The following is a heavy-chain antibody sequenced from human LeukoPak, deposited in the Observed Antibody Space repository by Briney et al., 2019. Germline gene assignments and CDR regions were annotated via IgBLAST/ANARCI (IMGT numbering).Heavy chain of an antibody. D-gene: IGHD3-10*01. V-gene: IGHV3-30*04. CDR2: ISYDGSNK. CDR1: GFTFSSYA. Sequence: GGSLRLSCAASGFTFSSYAMHWVRQAPGKGLEWVAVISYDGSNKYYADSVKGRFTISRDNSKNTLYLQMNSLRAEDTAVYYCARDSAGYYGSGSLTYFDYWGQGTLVTVSS. J-gene: IGHJ4*02. CDR3: ARDSAGYYGSGSLTYFDY.